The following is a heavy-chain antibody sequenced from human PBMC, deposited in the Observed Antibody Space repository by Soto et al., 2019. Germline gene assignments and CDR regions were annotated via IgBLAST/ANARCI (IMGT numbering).Heavy chain of an antibody. Sequence: WGALLISCASSVFTFSIYSMNWVCQAPGKGLEWVSSISSSSSYIYYADSVKGRFTISRDNAKNSLYLQMNSLRAEDTAVYYCARDYGDFINWFDPWGQGTMVTVSS. J-gene: IGHJ5*02. D-gene: IGHD4-17*01. CDR1: VFTFSIYS. CDR3: ARDYGDFINWFDP. V-gene: IGHV3-21*01. CDR2: ISSSSSYI.